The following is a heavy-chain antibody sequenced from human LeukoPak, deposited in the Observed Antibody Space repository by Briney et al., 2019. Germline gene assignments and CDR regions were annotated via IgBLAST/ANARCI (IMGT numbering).Heavy chain of an antibody. D-gene: IGHD3-3*01. V-gene: IGHV3-23*01. CDR2: ISGSGGST. Sequence: PGGSLRLSCAASGFTFSSYAMSWVRQAPGKGLEWVSAISGSGGSTYYADSVKGRFTTSRDNSKNTLYLQMNSLRAEDTAVYYCAKGRGKFLEWLLCFDPWGQGTLVAVSS. CDR3: AKGRGKFLEWLLCFDP. J-gene: IGHJ5*02. CDR1: GFTFSSYA.